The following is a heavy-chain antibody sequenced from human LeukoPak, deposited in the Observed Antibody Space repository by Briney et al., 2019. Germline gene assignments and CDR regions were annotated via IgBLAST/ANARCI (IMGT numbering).Heavy chain of an antibody. Sequence: GGGLRLSCAASGVTLSSDGMRGVRQAPGKGLGWVAGISVDGSNKYYADSVKGRFTISRDNSKNTLYLQMNSLRAEDTAVYYCAKEFGSPRYYFDYWGQGTLLTVPS. D-gene: IGHD1-26*01. J-gene: IGHJ4*02. CDR2: ISVDGSNK. CDR3: AKEFGSPRYYFDY. V-gene: IGHV3-30*18. CDR1: GVTLSSDG.